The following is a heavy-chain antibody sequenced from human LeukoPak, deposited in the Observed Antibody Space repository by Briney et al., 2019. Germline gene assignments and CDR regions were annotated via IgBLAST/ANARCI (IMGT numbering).Heavy chain of an antibody. V-gene: IGHV3-66*01. D-gene: IGHD2-21*01. CDR2: LYKGGNT. Sequence: GGSLRLSCAASGLTASDNFMSWVRQAPGKGLEWVSVLYKGGNTYYADSVRGRFTISRDNSKNMVYLQMNSLTAEDTAVYYCARDRIEGATSDFDYWGQGTLVTVSS. CDR3: ARDRIEGATSDFDY. J-gene: IGHJ4*02. CDR1: GLTASDNF.